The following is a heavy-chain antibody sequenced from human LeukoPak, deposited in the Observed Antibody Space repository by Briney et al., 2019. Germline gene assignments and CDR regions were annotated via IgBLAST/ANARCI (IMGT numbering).Heavy chain of an antibody. J-gene: IGHJ6*02. D-gene: IGHD2-15*01. CDR1: GGSISSGSYS. Sequence: SETLSLTCAVSGGSISSGSYSWSWIRQPPGKGLEWIGYIYHSGSTYYNPSLKSRVTISVDRSKNQFSLKLSSVTAADTAVYYCARDRGYCSGGSCYYYYGMDVWGQGTTVTVSS. V-gene: IGHV4-30-2*01. CDR2: IYHSGST. CDR3: ARDRGYCSGGSCYYYYGMDV.